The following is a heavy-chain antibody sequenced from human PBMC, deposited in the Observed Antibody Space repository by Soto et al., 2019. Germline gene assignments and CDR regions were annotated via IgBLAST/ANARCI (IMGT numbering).Heavy chain of an antibody. D-gene: IGHD3-3*01. CDR3: ARGRAIFGVVPPTTLDY. CDR1: GGSISSGGYY. J-gene: IGHJ4*02. V-gene: IGHV4-31*03. Sequence: PSETRSLTCTVSGGSISSGGYYWSWIRQHPGKGLEWIGYIYYSGSTYYNPSLKSRVTISVDTSKNQFSLKLSSVTAADTAVYYCARGRAIFGVVPPTTLDYRGQGTLVTVSS. CDR2: IYYSGST.